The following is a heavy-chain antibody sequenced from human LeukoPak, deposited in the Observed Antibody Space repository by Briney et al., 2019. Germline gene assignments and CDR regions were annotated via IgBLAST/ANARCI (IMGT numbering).Heavy chain of an antibody. V-gene: IGHV3-48*04. CDR3: ARGGAVAGLY. CDR1: GFTFSSYS. CDR2: ISSSGSTV. Sequence: PGGSLRLSCAASGFTFSSYSMNWVRQAPGKGLEWVSYISSSGSTVYYPDSVKGRFTISRDNAKNSLYLQMSSLRGEDTAVYYCARGGAVAGLYWGQGTLVTVSS. J-gene: IGHJ4*02. D-gene: IGHD6-19*01.